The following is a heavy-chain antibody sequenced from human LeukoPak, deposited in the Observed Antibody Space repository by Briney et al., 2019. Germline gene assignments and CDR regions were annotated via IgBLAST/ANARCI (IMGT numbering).Heavy chain of an antibody. Sequence: GGSMRLSCAASGVTFSSYAIHWVRQAPGKGLEWVEVISYDGSNKYYADSVKGRFTISRDNSKNTLYLQMNSLRAEDTAVYYCARDRDSSGYLDYWGQGTLVTVSS. CDR3: ARDRDSSGYLDY. J-gene: IGHJ4*02. CDR1: GVTFSSYA. CDR2: ISYDGSNK. V-gene: IGHV3-30*04. D-gene: IGHD3-22*01.